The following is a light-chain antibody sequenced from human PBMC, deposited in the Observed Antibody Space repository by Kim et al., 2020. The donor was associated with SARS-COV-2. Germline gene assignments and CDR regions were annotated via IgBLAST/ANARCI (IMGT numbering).Light chain of an antibody. Sequence: VLTQSPVTLSLSPGERATLSCRATQSVGNQLAWFKQIPGQAPRLLIYDTSNRAPGVPARFSGSGSGTDFTLTISSLEAEDFAVYYCQQRANWPRTFGQGTRLEIK. CDR2: DTS. CDR1: QSVGNQ. CDR3: QQRANWPRT. V-gene: IGKV3-11*01. J-gene: IGKJ5*01.